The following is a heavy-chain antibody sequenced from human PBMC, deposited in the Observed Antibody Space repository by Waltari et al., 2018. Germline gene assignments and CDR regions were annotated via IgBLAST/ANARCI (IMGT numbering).Heavy chain of an antibody. CDR1: GGSISSHY. J-gene: IGHJ5*02. V-gene: IGHV4-59*11. Sequence: QVQLQESGPGLVKPSETLSLTCTVSGGSISSHYWSWIRQPPGKGLEWIGYIYYSGSTNYNPSLKSRVTISVDTSKNQFSLKLSSVTAADTAVYYCARDVVAADPWGQGTLVTVSS. D-gene: IGHD2-15*01. CDR2: IYYSGST. CDR3: ARDVVAADP.